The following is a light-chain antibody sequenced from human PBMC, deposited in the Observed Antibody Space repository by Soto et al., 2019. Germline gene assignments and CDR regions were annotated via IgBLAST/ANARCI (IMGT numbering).Light chain of an antibody. CDR2: RNN. CDR1: ISNIGSNY. Sequence: QSVLTQPPSASGTPGQRVAIPCSGTISNIGSNYVYWYRQFPGTAPKLLIQRNNQRPSGVPARFSGSKSGTSASLAISGLRSEDEADYYCGGWDDSLSGPVFGGGTKVTVL. V-gene: IGLV1-47*01. J-gene: IGLJ2*01. CDR3: GGWDDSLSGPV.